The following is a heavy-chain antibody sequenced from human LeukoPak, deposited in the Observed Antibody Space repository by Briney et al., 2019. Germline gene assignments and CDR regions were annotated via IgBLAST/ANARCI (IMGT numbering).Heavy chain of an antibody. CDR3: ARVCSSTSCYGY. V-gene: IGHV3-20*04. J-gene: IGHJ4*02. CDR2: INWNGGST. D-gene: IGHD2-2*01. Sequence: GGSLRLSCAASGFTFDDYGMSWVRHAPGKGLEWVSGINWNGGSTGYADSVKGRFTISRDNAKNSLYLQMNSLRAEDTAVYYCARVCSSTSCYGYWGQGTLVTVSS. CDR1: GFTFDDYG.